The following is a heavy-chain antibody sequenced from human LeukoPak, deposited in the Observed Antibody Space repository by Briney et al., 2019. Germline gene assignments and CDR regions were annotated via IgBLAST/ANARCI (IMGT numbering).Heavy chain of an antibody. V-gene: IGHV3-7*01. CDR1: GLTLSSYW. J-gene: IGHJ4*02. Sequence: GGSLRLSCAASGLTLSSYWMSWVRQAPGKGLEWVANIKQDGSEKYYVDSVKGRFTISRDNAKNSLYLQVNSLRAEDTAVYYCARDTYSSTWYFGYFDYWGQGTLVTVSS. D-gene: IGHD6-13*01. CDR2: IKQDGSEK. CDR3: ARDTYSSTWYFGYFDY.